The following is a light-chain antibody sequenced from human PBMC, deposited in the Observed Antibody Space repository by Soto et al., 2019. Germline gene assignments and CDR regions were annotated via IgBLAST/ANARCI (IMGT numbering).Light chain of an antibody. J-gene: IGKJ5*01. V-gene: IGKV3-15*01. CDR1: QSVSRY. CDR3: QQCSYWPLFT. CDR2: DAS. Sequence: EIVMTQSPATLSVSPGETATLSCRASQSVSRYLAWYQHRPRQAPRLLIYDASTSATGIPARFSGSGSGTEFTLTISCLPSEDFAVYSCQQCSYWPLFTFGQGTRLEIK.